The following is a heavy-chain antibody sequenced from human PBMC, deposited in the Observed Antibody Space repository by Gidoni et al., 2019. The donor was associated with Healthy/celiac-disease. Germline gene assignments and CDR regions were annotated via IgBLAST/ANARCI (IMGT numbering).Heavy chain of an antibody. CDR2: INAGNGNT. D-gene: IGHD1-26*01. Sequence: INAGNGNTKYSQKFQGRVTITRDTSASTAYMELSSLRSEDTAVYYCARGGSYPDYWGQGTLVTVSS. CDR3: ARGGSYPDY. V-gene: IGHV1-3*01. J-gene: IGHJ4*02.